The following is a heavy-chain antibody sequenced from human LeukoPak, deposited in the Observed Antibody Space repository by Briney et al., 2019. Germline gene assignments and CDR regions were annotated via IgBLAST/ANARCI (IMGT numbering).Heavy chain of an antibody. CDR2: ISYDGSNK. V-gene: IGHV3-30*04. J-gene: IGHJ4*02. Sequence: GGSLRLSCAASGFTFSSYAMHWVRQALGKGLEWVAVISYDGSNKYYADSVKGRFTISRDNSKNTLYLQMNSLRAEDTAVYYCARGVTIFGVVGEYYFDYWGQGTLVTVSS. CDR1: GFTFSSYA. D-gene: IGHD3-3*01. CDR3: ARGVTIFGVVGEYYFDY.